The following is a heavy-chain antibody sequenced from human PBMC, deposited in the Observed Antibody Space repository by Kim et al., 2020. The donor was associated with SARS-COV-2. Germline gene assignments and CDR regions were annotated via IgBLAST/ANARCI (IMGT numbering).Heavy chain of an antibody. CDR1: GLSFESSA. V-gene: IGHV3-30-3*01. J-gene: IGHJ6*01. D-gene: IGHD3-22*01. CDR3: ARGNYYESLSLSDYYNG. CDR2: ISYDGRNT. Sequence: GGSLRLSCPASGLSFESSAMNWVRQAPGKGLEWVAVISYDGRNTDYADSVTGRFTISRDNSKSTLYLQMNSLRVEDTAVYYCARGNYYESLSLSDYYNG.